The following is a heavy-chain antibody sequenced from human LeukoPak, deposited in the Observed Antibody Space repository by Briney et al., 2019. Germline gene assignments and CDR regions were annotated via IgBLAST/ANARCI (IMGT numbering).Heavy chain of an antibody. Sequence: GGSRRLSCVASGFYFSAYLMSGVREAPGRGLEWGANIKLDGRQEFYLDSVKGRFTTSRDIGNNCLYLHMGRLRVEDTAVYYCARDLKGFNLWGQGALVTVSS. CDR3: ARDLKGFNL. V-gene: IGHV3-7*04. J-gene: IGHJ5*02. CDR1: GFYFSAYL. CDR2: IKLDGRQE.